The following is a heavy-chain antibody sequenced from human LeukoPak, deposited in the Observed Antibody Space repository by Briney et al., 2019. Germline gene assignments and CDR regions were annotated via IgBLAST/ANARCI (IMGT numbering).Heavy chain of an antibody. CDR1: GFTFTNYN. CDR2: INPSGGST. CDR3: AKGGSYRSQPYFDY. Sequence: GASVKVSCKASGFTFTNYNLHWVRQAPGQRLEWMGIINPSGGSTNYAQNFQGRVTMTRDTSTSTVYMELSSLRSEDTAVYYCAKGGSYRSQPYFDYWGQGTPVTVSS. D-gene: IGHD3-16*02. V-gene: IGHV1-46*01. J-gene: IGHJ4*02.